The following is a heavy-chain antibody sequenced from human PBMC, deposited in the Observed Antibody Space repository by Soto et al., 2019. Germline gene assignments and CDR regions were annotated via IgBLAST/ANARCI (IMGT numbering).Heavy chain of an antibody. V-gene: IGHV3-53*01. D-gene: IGHD5-12*01. CDR1: GFSVSSNS. CDR2: IYSGGTT. J-gene: IGHJ3*02. CDR3: ARDAWPRLEVGAFDI. Sequence: GGSLRLSCAASGFSVSSNSMSWVRQAPGKGLEWVSVIYSGGTTYHADSVKGRFIVSRDTSKNTLYLQMNTLRAEDTAVYYCARDAWPRLEVGAFDIWGQGTMVTVSS.